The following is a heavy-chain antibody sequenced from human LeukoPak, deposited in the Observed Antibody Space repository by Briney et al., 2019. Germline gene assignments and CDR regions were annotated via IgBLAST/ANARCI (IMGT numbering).Heavy chain of an antibody. D-gene: IGHD3-10*01. CDR2: IYYSGST. CDR3: ARVSPLLWFGEFDY. J-gene: IGHJ4*02. Sequence: SETLSLTCTVSGGSISSYYWSWIRQPPGKGLEWIGYIYYSGSTNYNPSLKSRVTISVDTSKNQFSLKLSSVTAADKAVYHCARVSPLLWFGEFDYWGQGTLVTVSS. V-gene: IGHV4-59*01. CDR1: GGSISSYY.